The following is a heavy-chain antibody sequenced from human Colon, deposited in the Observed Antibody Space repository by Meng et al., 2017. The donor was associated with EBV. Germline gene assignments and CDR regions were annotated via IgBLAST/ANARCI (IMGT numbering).Heavy chain of an antibody. D-gene: IGHD2-2*03. V-gene: IGHV4-34*02. J-gene: IGHJ4*02. Sequence: QVQLQQGGAGLFKPSETLSLTCGVSGGSLSCYYWSWIRHFPGRTLEFIGDINHSGSANYNPSLRSRVTISVDTSKNQIFLNLHSVTAADTAVYHCARTFGYCSNNNCPRTLGYWGQGTLVTVSS. CDR1: GGSLSCYY. CDR3: ARTFGYCSNNNCPRTLGY. CDR2: INHSGSA.